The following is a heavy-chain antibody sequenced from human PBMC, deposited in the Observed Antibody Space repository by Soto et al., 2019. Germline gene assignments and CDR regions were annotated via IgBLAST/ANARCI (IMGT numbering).Heavy chain of an antibody. CDR2: ISYDGRKK. Sequence: PRWYPRLSCAASEFTFSRYGMHWVRQAPGKGLEWVAAISYDGRKKYYVDSVKGRFTISRDNSKNTLDLQMNRLRPEDTAVYYCAKEVMIRGVVIKACFSSGQGTLRTVPS. CDR1: EFTFSRYG. V-gene: IGHV3-30*18. J-gene: IGHJ5*02. D-gene: IGHD3-10*01. CDR3: AKEVMIRGVVIKACFS.